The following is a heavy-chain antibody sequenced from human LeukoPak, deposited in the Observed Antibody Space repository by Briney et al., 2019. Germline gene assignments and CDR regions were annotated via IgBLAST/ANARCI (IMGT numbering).Heavy chain of an antibody. Sequence: ASVKVSCKASGYTFTSYDINWVRQATGQGLEWMGWMNPNSGNTGYAQKFQGRVTITRNTSISTAYMELSSLRSEDTAVYYCAREREYCSSTSCLKWFDPWGQGTLVTVSS. CDR1: GYTFTSYD. CDR2: MNPNSGNT. CDR3: AREREYCSSTSCLKWFDP. D-gene: IGHD2-2*01. V-gene: IGHV1-8*03. J-gene: IGHJ5*02.